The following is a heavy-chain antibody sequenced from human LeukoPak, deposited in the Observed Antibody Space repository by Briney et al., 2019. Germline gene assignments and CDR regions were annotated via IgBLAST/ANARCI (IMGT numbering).Heavy chain of an antibody. Sequence: PSETLSLTCTVSGGSISSSSYYWGWIRQPPGKGLEWIGSIYYSGSTYYNPSLKSRVTISVDTSKNQFSLKLSSVTAADTAVYYCARDAPAHDAFDIWGQGTMVTVPS. D-gene: IGHD2-2*01. V-gene: IGHV4-39*02. J-gene: IGHJ3*02. CDR1: GGSISSSSYY. CDR2: IYYSGST. CDR3: ARDAPAHDAFDI.